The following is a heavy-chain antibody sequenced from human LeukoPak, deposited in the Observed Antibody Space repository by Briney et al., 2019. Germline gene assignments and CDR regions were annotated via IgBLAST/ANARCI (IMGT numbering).Heavy chain of an antibody. CDR2: ISTSSGTI. CDR3: ARDSSGWYHFDY. CDR1: GFTFNSYS. Sequence: PGGSLRLSCAASGFTFNSYSMNWVRQAPGKGLEWVSYISTSSGTIYYADSVKGRLTISRDNAKNSLYLQMDSLRAEDTAVYYCARDSSGWYHFDYWGQGALVTVSS. V-gene: IGHV3-48*01. D-gene: IGHD6-19*01. J-gene: IGHJ4*02.